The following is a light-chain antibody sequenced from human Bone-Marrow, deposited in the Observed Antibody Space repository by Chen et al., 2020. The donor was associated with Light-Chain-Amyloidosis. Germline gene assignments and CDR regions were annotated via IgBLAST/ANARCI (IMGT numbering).Light chain of an antibody. Sequence: SALPQPPSGSGFLGQSITISCTGTSSDVGGDNHVSWYQQHPDKAPKLMIYEVTNRPSWVPDRFSGSKSDNTASLTISGLQTEDEADYFCSSYTITNTLVFGSGTRVTVL. CDR2: EVT. J-gene: IGLJ1*01. V-gene: IGLV2-14*01. CDR3: SSYTITNTLV. CDR1: SSDVGGDNH.